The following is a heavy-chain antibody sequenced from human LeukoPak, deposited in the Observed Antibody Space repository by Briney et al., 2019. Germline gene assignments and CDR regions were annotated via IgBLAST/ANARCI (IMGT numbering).Heavy chain of an antibody. Sequence: PSETLSLTCTVSGGSISSYYWSWIRQPAGKGLEWIGRIYTSGSTNYNPSLKSRVTMSVDTSKNQFSLKLGSVTAADTAVYYCARGRRGLWFGESYYYYMDVWGKGTTVTISS. V-gene: IGHV4-4*07. CDR1: GGSISSYY. CDR3: ARGRRGLWFGESYYYYMDV. D-gene: IGHD3-10*01. J-gene: IGHJ6*03. CDR2: IYTSGST.